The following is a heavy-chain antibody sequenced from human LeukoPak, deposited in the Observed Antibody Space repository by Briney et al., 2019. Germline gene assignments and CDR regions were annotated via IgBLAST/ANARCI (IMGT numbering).Heavy chain of an antibody. J-gene: IGHJ4*02. CDR3: AKVVYDFWSGYYSPGNFDY. CDR1: GFTFSSNA. D-gene: IGHD3-3*01. V-gene: IGHV3-23*01. CDR2: ISGSGGST. Sequence: GASLRLSCAASGFTFSSNAISWVRQAPGRGLEWVSAISGSGGSTYCADSVKGRFTISRDNSKNTLYLQMNSLRAEDTAVYYCAKVVYDFWSGYYSPGNFDYWGQGTLVTVSS.